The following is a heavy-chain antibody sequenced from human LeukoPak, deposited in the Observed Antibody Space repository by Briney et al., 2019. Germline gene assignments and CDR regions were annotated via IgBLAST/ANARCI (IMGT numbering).Heavy chain of an antibody. Sequence: GGSLRLSCAASGFTFSTYVMSWVRQAPGKGLEWVSGISGSGGSTYYADSVKGRFTISRDNSKNTLYLQMNSLRAEDTAVYYCAKGELGLYYFDYWGQGTLVTVSS. CDR1: GFTFSTYV. V-gene: IGHV3-23*01. CDR2: ISGSGGST. D-gene: IGHD7-27*01. J-gene: IGHJ4*02. CDR3: AKGELGLYYFDY.